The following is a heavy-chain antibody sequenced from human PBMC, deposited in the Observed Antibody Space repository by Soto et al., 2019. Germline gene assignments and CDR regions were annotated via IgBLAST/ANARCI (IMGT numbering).Heavy chain of an antibody. CDR1: GFTFSSYA. D-gene: IGHD6-6*01. V-gene: IGHV3-23*01. CDR3: ARPGSSSSSRSWFDP. J-gene: IGHJ5*02. Sequence: EVQLLESGGGLVQPGGSLRLSCAASGFTFSSYAMSWVRQAPGKGLEWVSAISGSGGSTYYADSVKRRFTISRDNSKNTLYLQMNSLRAEDTAVYYCARPGSSSSSRSWFDPWGQGTLVTVSS. CDR2: ISGSGGST.